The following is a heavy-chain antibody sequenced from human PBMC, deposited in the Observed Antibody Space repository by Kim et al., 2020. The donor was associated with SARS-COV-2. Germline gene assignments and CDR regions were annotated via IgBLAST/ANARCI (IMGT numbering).Heavy chain of an antibody. CDR2: IIPIFGTA. CDR1: GGTFSSYA. J-gene: IGHJ4*02. Sequence: SVKVSCKASGGTFSSYAISWVRQAPGQGLEWMGGIIPIFGTANYAQKFQDRVTITADESTSTAYMELSSLRSEDTAVYYCAAASRYYYDSSGYIFDYWGQGTLVTVSS. V-gene: IGHV1-69*13. CDR3: AAASRYYYDSSGYIFDY. D-gene: IGHD3-22*01.